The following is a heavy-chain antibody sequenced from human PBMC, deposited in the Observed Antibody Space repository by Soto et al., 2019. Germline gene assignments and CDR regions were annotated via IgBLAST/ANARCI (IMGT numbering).Heavy chain of an antibody. CDR1: GFTVSSNY. D-gene: IGHD6-6*01. CDR2: ISPDGGNQ. Sequence: GGSLRLSCAASGFTVSSNYMSWVRQAPGKGLEWVALISPDGGNQYYSESAKGRFTISRDNSKNTLYLQMNDLRPDDTALYYCARENSRIAPRLFQHWGHGSLVTVSS. J-gene: IGHJ1*01. V-gene: IGHV3-30*03. CDR3: ARENSRIAPRLFQH.